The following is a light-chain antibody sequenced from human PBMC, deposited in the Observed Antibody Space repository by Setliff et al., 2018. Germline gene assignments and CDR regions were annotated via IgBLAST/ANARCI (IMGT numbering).Light chain of an antibody. V-gene: IGLV2-8*01. CDR3: SSYAGRNNLGV. CDR1: SSDVGNYNF. J-gene: IGLJ1*01. Sequence: QSALAQPPSASGSPGQSVTISCTGTSSDVGNYNFVSWYQQHPGKAPKLMIYEVSKRPSGVPDRFSGSKSGNTASLTVSGLQAEDEADYYCSSYAGRNNLGVFGTGTKVTVL. CDR2: EVS.